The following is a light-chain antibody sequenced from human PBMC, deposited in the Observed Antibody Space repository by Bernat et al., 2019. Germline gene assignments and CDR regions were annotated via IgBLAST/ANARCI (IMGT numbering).Light chain of an antibody. Sequence: QSALTQPASVSGSPGQSITISCTGTSSDVGGYNYVSWYQQHPGRAPKLMIYDVRDRPSGISNRFSGSKSGNTASLTISGRLAEDEADYYCSSYTGSSTLVFGGGTRLTVL. V-gene: IGLV2-14*03. CDR1: SSDVGGYNY. J-gene: IGLJ3*02. CDR2: DVR. CDR3: SSYTGSSTLV.